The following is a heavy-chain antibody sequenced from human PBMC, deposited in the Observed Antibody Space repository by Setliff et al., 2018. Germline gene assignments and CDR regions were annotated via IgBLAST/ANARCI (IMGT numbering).Heavy chain of an antibody. CDR2: ISAYNGNT. CDR3: ARESGYYYDSSGYYTDAFDI. Sequence: ASVKVSCKASGYTFTSYGISWVRQAPGQGLEWMGWISAYNGNTNYAQKLQGRVTMTTDTSTSTAYMELRSLRSDDTAMYYCARESGYYYDSSGYYTDAFDIWGQGTMVTVSS. D-gene: IGHD3-22*01. CDR1: GYTFTSYG. J-gene: IGHJ3*02. V-gene: IGHV1-18*01.